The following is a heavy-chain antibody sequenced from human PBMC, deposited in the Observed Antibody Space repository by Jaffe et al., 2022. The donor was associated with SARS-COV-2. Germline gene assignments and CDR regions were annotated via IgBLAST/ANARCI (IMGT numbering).Heavy chain of an antibody. CDR3: ASVVVPAAIGEVFDY. CDR2: ISYDGSNK. CDR1: GFTFSSYA. J-gene: IGHJ4*02. Sequence: QVQLVESGGGVVQPGRSLRLSCAASGFTFSSYAMHWVRQAPGKGLEWVAVISYDGSNKYYADSVKGRFTISRDNSKNTLYLQMNSLRAEDTAVYYCASVVVPAAIGEVFDYWGQGTLVTVSS. V-gene: IGHV3-30*04. D-gene: IGHD2-2*02.